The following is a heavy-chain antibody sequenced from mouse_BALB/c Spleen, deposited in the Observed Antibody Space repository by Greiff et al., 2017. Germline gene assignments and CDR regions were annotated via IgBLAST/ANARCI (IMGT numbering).Heavy chain of an antibody. CDR3: ARKIYYGSSYVGYWYFDV. D-gene: IGHD1-1*01. J-gene: IGHJ1*01. V-gene: IGHV5-6-5*01. Sequence: EVKLQESGGGLVKPGGSLKLSCAASGFTFSSYAMSWVRQTPEKRLEWVASISSGGSTYYPDSVKGRFTISRDNARNILYLQMSSLRSEDTAMYYCARKIYYGSSYVGYWYFDVWGAGTTVTVSS. CDR2: ISSGGST. CDR1: GFTFSSYA.